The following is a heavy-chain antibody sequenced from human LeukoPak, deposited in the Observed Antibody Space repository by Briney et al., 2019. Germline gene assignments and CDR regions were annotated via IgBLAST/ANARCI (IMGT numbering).Heavy chain of an antibody. Sequence: PGGSLRLSCTASGMMFSSYEMYWVRQAPGKGLQWISYISSSGNTRKYADSVKGRFTISRDNAKKSLQLEMSGLRGDDSAIYYCASAMLASDSSGYYTSDYFALWGQGTLVSVSS. CDR2: ISSSGNTR. CDR3: ASAMLASDSSGYYTSDYFAL. V-gene: IGHV3-48*03. J-gene: IGHJ4*02. CDR1: GMMFSSYE. D-gene: IGHD3-22*01.